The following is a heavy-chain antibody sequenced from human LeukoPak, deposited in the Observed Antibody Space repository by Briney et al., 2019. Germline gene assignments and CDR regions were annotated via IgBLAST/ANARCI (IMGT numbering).Heavy chain of an antibody. D-gene: IGHD2-2*01. Sequence: ASVKVSCKASGGTFSSYAISWVRQAPGQGLEWMGGIIPIFGTANYAQKFQGRVTITADESTSTAYMELSSLRSEDTAVYYCARGPVPAAMVRSSAFDIWGQGTMVTVSS. CDR1: GGTFSSYA. CDR2: IIPIFGTA. J-gene: IGHJ3*02. CDR3: ARGPVPAAMVRSSAFDI. V-gene: IGHV1-69*13.